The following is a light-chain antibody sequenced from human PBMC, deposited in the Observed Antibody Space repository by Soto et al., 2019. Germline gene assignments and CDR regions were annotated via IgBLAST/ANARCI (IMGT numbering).Light chain of an antibody. J-gene: IGLJ1*01. Sequence: QSVLTQPASVSGSPGQSITISCTGTINDVGSYNLVSWYQQHPGKAPKLMIYEDNKRPSGVSNRFSGSKSGYTASLTISGLQAEDEADYYCCSYAGSSTYVFGPGTKLTVL. CDR2: EDN. V-gene: IGLV2-23*01. CDR3: CSYAGSSTYV. CDR1: INDVGSYNL.